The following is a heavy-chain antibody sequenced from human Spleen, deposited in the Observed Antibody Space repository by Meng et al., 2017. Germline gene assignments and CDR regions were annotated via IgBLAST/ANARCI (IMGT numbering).Heavy chain of an antibody. Sequence: QVHVQGSGPGLLKPSGTLSLSCVASGGSISSIDWWSWVRQPPGKGLEWIGEIYHGGDTNYNPSLKSRVTIAIDRSKNQFSLKLSSVTAADTAVYYCASWIYSCGWQWGQGTLVTVSS. CDR3: ASWIYSCGWQ. D-gene: IGHD6-19*01. CDR2: IYHGGDT. V-gene: IGHV4/OR15-8*02. CDR1: GGSISSIDW. J-gene: IGHJ4*02.